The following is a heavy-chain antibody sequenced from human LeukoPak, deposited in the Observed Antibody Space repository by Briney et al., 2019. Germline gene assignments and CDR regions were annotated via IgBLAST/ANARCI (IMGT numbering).Heavy chain of an antibody. CDR1: GASFSGYY. Sequence: PSETLSLACAVNGASFSGYYWSWIRQPPGKGLEWIGEINHSGSTNYNPSLKSRVTISVDTSKNQFSLKLSSVTAADTAVYYCARRGGGYSGYDQDWGQGTLVTVSS. CDR3: ARRGGGYSGYDQD. D-gene: IGHD5-12*01. J-gene: IGHJ4*02. V-gene: IGHV4-34*01. CDR2: INHSGST.